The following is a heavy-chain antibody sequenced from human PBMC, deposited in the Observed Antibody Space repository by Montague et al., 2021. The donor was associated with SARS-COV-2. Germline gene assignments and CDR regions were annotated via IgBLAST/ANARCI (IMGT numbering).Heavy chain of an antibody. V-gene: IGHV4-31*03. D-gene: IGHD3-3*01. CDR1: GGSISSAGYY. CDR2: IYYSGST. J-gene: IGHJ4*02. Sequence: TLSLTCTVSGGSISSAGYYWSWIRQHPGKGLEWIGYIYYSGSTXYNPSLKSRVTISVDTSKNQFSLKLSSVTAADTAVYYCARVVTIFGVGDTFDYWGQGTLVTVSS. CDR3: ARVVTIFGVGDTFDY.